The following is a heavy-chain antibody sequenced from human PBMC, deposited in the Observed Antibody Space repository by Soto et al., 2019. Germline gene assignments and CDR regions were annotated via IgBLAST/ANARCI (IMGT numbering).Heavy chain of an antibody. CDR2: IYPGDSDT. D-gene: IGHD3-3*01. J-gene: IGHJ6*01. CDR1: GYSFTNFW. Sequence: GESLKISCKGSGYSFTNFWIGWVRQMPGKGLDWLGIIYPGDSDTRYNPSFQGQGTISTDNSINTAYLQWNSLKASDTAIYYCAKHISRDFDFWSGLYYYYAMDVWGQGTTVTVSS. CDR3: AKHISRDFDFWSGLYYYYAMDV. V-gene: IGHV5-51*01.